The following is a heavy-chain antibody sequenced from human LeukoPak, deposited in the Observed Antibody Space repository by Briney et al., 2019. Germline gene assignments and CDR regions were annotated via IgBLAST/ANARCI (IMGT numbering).Heavy chain of an antibody. D-gene: IGHD5/OR15-5a*01. V-gene: IGHV3-30*04. J-gene: IGHJ4*02. CDR1: GFPFSGYP. CDR2: ISDDGGRK. Sequence: GGSLRLSCEASGFPFSGYPMHWVRQIPGKGPDWVAIISDDGGRKFYADSVEGRFTISRDNTKNTLFLQMNSLRVEDTALYYCVRGVYNNGNMNDYWGQGTLVTVSS. CDR3: VRGVYNNGNMNDY.